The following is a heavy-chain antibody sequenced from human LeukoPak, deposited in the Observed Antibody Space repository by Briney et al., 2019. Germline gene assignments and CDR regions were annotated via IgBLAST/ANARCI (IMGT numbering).Heavy chain of an antibody. J-gene: IGHJ4*02. CDR2: IRYDGSNK. CDR3: ARGRYYYDSSGHKDDY. D-gene: IGHD3-22*01. Sequence: PGGSLRLSCAASGFTFSNYGMRWVRQAPGKGLEWVAFIRYDGSNKYYADSVKGRFTISRDNSKNTLYLQMNSLRAEDTAVYYCARGRYYYDSSGHKDDYWGQGTLVTVSS. CDR1: GFTFSNYG. V-gene: IGHV3-30*02.